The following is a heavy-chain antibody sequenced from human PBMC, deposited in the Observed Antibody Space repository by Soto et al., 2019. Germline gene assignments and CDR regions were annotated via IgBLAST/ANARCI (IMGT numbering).Heavy chain of an antibody. CDR2: IAVGSGYT. J-gene: IGHJ4*02. V-gene: IGHV1-58*01. Sequence: SVKVSCKASGFTFTSSAFQWVRQARGQRLEWIGWIAVGSGYTNYAQRFQDRATLTRDMSTATTYMELSRLTSEDTAIYYCAADATAWQQMVPSDYWGQGTLVTSPQ. CDR3: AADATAWQQMVPSDY. CDR1: GFTFTSSA. D-gene: IGHD2-8*01.